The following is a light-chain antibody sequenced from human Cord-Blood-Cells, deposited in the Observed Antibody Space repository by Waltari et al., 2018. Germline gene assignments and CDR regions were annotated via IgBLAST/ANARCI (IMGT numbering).Light chain of an antibody. J-gene: IGKJ3*01. CDR3: QQSYSTPFT. V-gene: IGKV1-39*01. Sequence: DIKMTKSPSSLSASVGDRVTITCRASQSISSYLNWYQQKPGKAPKLLIYAASSLQSGVPSRFSGSGSVTDFTLTISSLQPEDFATYYCQQSYSTPFTFGPGTKVDIK. CDR2: AAS. CDR1: QSISSY.